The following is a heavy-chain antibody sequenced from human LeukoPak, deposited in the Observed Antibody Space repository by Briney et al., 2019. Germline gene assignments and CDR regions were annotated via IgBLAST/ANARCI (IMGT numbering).Heavy chain of an antibody. J-gene: IGHJ4*02. Sequence: PGGSLRLSCAASGFTVSSNYMSWVRQAPGKGLEWVSGISGSGDNTYYADSVKGRFTISRDNSKNTLYLQMNSLRAEDTAVYYCAKDGAGYSSGWYKDWGQGTLVTVSS. CDR1: GFTVSSNY. D-gene: IGHD6-19*01. CDR2: ISGSGDNT. CDR3: AKDGAGYSSGWYKD. V-gene: IGHV3-23*01.